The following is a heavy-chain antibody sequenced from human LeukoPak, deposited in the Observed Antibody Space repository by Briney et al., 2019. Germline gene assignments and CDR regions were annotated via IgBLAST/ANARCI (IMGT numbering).Heavy chain of an antibody. D-gene: IGHD3-10*01. CDR3: ATELLTHAFDI. CDR1: GGSFSGYY. J-gene: IGHJ3*02. Sequence: PSETLSLTCAVYGGSFSGYYWSWIRQPPGKGLEWIGEINHSGSTNYNPSLKSRVTISVDTSKNQFSLKLSSVTAADTAVYYCATELLTHAFDIWGQGTMVTVSS. V-gene: IGHV4-34*01. CDR2: INHSGST.